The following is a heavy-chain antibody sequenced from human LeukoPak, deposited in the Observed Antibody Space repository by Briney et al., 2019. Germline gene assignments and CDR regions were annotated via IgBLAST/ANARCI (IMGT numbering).Heavy chain of an antibody. CDR2: ISAYNGST. J-gene: IGHJ4*02. D-gene: IGHD3-22*01. CDR3: ARAGPYYYDSSGCDY. V-gene: IGHV1-18*01. CDR1: GYTFTSYG. Sequence: ASVKVSCKASGYTFTSYGISWVRQAAGQGLEWMGWISAYNGSTNYAQKLQGRVTMTTDTSTSTAYMELRSLRSDDTAVYYCARAGPYYYDSSGCDYWGQGTLVSVSS.